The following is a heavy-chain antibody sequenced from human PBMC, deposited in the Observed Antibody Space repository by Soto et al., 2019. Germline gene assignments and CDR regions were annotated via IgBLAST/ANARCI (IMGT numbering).Heavy chain of an antibody. Sequence: QVQLVQSGAEVKKPGSSVKVSCKASGGTFSSYAISWVRQAPGQGLEWMGGIIPIFVTENYAQKFQGRFTITAADYTSTVQREVSSMRSKSTAVSYCARHSSTSGGCSGGSCDPSIQYYYYGMDVWGQGTTVTVSS. CDR3: ARHSSTSGGCSGGSCDPSIQYYYYGMDV. CDR1: GGTFSSYA. CDR2: IIPIFVTE. V-gene: IGHV1-69*01. J-gene: IGHJ6*02. D-gene: IGHD2-15*01.